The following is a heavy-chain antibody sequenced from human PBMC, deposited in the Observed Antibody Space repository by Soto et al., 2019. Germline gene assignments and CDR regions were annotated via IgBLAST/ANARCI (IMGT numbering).Heavy chain of an antibody. D-gene: IGHD3-16*01. CDR1: GGSISSGGYY. CDR2: IYYSGST. CDR3: AREAGGILNWFDP. Sequence: QVQLQESGPGLVKPSQTLSLTCTVSGGSISSGGYYWSWIRQHPGKGLEWIGYIYYSGSTYDNPSLKSRVTISVDTSKNQFSLKLSSVTAADTAVYYCAREAGGILNWFDPWGQGTLVTVSS. V-gene: IGHV4-31*03. J-gene: IGHJ5*02.